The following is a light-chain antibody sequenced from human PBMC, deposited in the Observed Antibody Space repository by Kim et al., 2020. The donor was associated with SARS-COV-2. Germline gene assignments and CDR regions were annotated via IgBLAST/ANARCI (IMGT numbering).Light chain of an antibody. CDR1: SSDVGAYNY. V-gene: IGLV2-14*01. CDR2: DVT. Sequence: QSVLTQPASVSGSPGQSITISCTGTSSDVGAYNYVSWYQQHPGKAPKLMIYDVTNRPSGVSNRFSGSKSGITASLTISGLQAEDEADYYCASCTSSNSAVFGGGTQLTVL. CDR3: ASCTSSNSAV. J-gene: IGLJ7*01.